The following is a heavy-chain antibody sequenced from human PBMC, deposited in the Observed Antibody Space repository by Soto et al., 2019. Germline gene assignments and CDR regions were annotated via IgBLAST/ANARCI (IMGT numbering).Heavy chain of an antibody. V-gene: IGHV1-69*13. Sequence: SVKVSCKASGGTFSSYAISWVRQAPGQGLEWMGRIIPIFGTANYAQKFQGRVTITADESTSTAYMELSSLRSEDTAVYYCARAVGNGRNYYYYGMDVWGQGTTVTVSS. CDR1: GGTFSSYA. CDR3: ARAVGNGRNYYYYGMDV. J-gene: IGHJ6*02. D-gene: IGHD1-26*01. CDR2: IIPIFGTA.